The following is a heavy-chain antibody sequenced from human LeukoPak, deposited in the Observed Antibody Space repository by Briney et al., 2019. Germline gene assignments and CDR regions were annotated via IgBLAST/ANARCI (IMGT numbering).Heavy chain of an antibody. J-gene: IGHJ1*01. V-gene: IGHV1-18*01. D-gene: IGHD3-22*01. CDR2: ISAYNGST. CDR3: ARDYYDSSGYAEYFQH. CDR1: GYTFTNYG. Sequence: AASVKVSCKASGYTFTNYGISWVRQAPGQGLERMGWISAYNGSTNYAQKLQGRVTMTTDTSTSTAYMGLRSLRSDDTAVYYCARDYYDSSGYAEYFQHWGQGTLVTVSS.